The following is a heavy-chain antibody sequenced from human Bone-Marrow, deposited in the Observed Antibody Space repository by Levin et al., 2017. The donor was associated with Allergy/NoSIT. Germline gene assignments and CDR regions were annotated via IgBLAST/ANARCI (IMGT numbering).Heavy chain of an antibody. Sequence: ASVKVSCKASGYTFTSYDINWVRQATGQGLEWMGWMNPNSGNTGYAQKFQGRVTMTRNTSISTAYMELSSLRSEDTAVYYCARVDIVLMVYAIWGQGTLVTVSS. CDR2: MNPNSGNT. D-gene: IGHD2-8*01. CDR1: GYTFTSYD. CDR3: ARVDIVLMVYAI. V-gene: IGHV1-8*01. J-gene: IGHJ4*02.